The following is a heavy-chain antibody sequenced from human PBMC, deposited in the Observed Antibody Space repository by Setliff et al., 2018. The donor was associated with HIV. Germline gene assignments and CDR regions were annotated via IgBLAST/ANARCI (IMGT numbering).Heavy chain of an antibody. Sequence: SETLSLTCAVYGGSFSGYYWSWIRQPPGKGLEWIGYVSSIGNTNYNPSLKSRVTISVDTSKNQFSLQLNSVTAADTAVYFCARTRAPYFFDFWGQGAQVTVSS. CDR2: VSSIGNT. CDR3: ARTRAPYFFDF. V-gene: IGHV4-34*11. D-gene: IGHD1-26*01. CDR1: GGSFSGYY. J-gene: IGHJ4*02.